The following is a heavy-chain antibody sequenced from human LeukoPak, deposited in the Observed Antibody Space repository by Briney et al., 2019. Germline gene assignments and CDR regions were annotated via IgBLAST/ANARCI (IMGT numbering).Heavy chain of an antibody. V-gene: IGHV4-31*03. D-gene: IGHD1-20*01. CDR2: IYYSGST. CDR1: GGSISSGDYY. CDR3: ARVPFGPNWIDRWSS. J-gene: IGHJ4*02. Sequence: PSETLSLTCTVSGGSISSGDYYWSWIRQHPGKGLEWIGYIYYSGSTYYNPSLKSRISISVDTSKNQFSLELSSVTAADTAVYYCARVPFGPNWIDRWSSWGQGTLVTVSS.